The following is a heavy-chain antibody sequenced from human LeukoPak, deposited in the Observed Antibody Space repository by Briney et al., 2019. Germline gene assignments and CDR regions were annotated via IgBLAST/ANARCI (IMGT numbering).Heavy chain of an antibody. V-gene: IGHV3-23*01. Sequence: GGSLRLSCAASGFTFSIYAMSWVRQAPGKGLEWVSAISGGRDNTYYADSVKGRFTISRDTSKNTLYLQMNSLRAEDAAVYYCAKGDAYCGGDCYPDWGQGTLVTVSS. D-gene: IGHD2-21*02. J-gene: IGHJ4*02. CDR3: AKGDAYCGGDCYPD. CDR1: GFTFSIYA. CDR2: ISGGRDNT.